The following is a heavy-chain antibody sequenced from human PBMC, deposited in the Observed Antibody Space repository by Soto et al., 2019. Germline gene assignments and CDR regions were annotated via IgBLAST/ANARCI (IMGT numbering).Heavy chain of an antibody. CDR1: GGSISSGGYY. D-gene: IGHD3-10*01. J-gene: IGHJ4*02. V-gene: IGHV4-31*03. CDR3: AREGAMVRGVIMAADY. Sequence: QVQLQESGPGLVKPSQTLSLTCTVSGGSISSGGYYWSWIRQHPGKGLEWIGYIYYSGSTYYNPSLKSRVTISVDTSKNQFPLKLSSVTAADTAVYYCAREGAMVRGVIMAADYWGQGTLVTVSS. CDR2: IYYSGST.